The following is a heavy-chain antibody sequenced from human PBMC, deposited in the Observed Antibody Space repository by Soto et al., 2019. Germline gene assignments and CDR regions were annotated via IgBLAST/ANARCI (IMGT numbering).Heavy chain of an antibody. V-gene: IGHV3-48*01. D-gene: IGHD2-15*01. J-gene: IGHJ6*03. Sequence: EVQLVESGGGLVQPGGSLRLSCAGSGFTFSSYSMNWVRQAPGKGLEWVSYISSSSNTIYYADSVKGRFTISSDNAKTSLYLQMNSLRAEDTAVYYCARDSVVAATDDYYYYMDVWGKGTTVTVSS. CDR2: ISSSSNTI. CDR1: GFTFSSYS. CDR3: ARDSVVAATDDYYYYMDV.